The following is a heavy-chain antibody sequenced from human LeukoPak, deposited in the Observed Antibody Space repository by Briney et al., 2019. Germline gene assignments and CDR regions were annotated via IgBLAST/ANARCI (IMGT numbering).Heavy chain of an antibody. V-gene: IGHV1-2*04. D-gene: IGHD3-22*01. J-gene: IGHJ4*02. Sequence: ASVKVSCKASGYTFTGYYMHWVRQAPGQGLEWMGWINPNSGGTNYAQKFQGWVTMTRDTSISTAYTELSRLRSDDTAVYYCARGRGYYDSSGYYADYWGQGTLVTVSS. CDR3: ARGRGYYDSSGYYADY. CDR1: GYTFTGYY. CDR2: INPNSGGT.